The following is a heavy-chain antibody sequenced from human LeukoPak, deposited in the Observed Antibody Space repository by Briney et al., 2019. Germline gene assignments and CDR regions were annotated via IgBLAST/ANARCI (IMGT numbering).Heavy chain of an antibody. CDR1: GSTFSSYR. CDR3: ARAAANIVVAGDWYFDL. J-gene: IGHJ2*01. D-gene: IGHD6-19*01. CDR2: INSDGSST. V-gene: IGHV3-74*01. Sequence: PGGSLRLSCAASGSTFSSYRMHWVRHAPGKGLVWVSRINSDGSSTSNADSVKGRFTISTDNAKNTLYLQMNSLRAEDTAVYYCARAAANIVVAGDWYFDLWGRGTLVTVSS.